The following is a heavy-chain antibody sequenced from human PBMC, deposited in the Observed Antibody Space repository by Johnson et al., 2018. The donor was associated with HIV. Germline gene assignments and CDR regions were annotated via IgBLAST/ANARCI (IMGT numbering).Heavy chain of an antibody. CDR3: ARAGRITMIVVALGAFDI. J-gene: IGHJ3*02. D-gene: IGHD3-22*01. CDR1: GFTFSSYW. CDR2: IKQDGSGK. Sequence: VHLVESGGGLVQPGGSLRLSCAASGFTFSSYWMTWVRQAPGKGLEWVANIKQDGSGKYYVDSVKGRFTISRDNAKNSLYLQMNSLRAEDTAVYYCARAGRITMIVVALGAFDIWGQGTMVTVSP. V-gene: IGHV3-7*01.